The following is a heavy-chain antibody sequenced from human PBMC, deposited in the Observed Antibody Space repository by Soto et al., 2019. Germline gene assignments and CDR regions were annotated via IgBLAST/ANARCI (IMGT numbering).Heavy chain of an antibody. CDR1: GFTFSSYA. D-gene: IGHD4-17*01. CDR2: ISYDGSNK. Sequence: GGSLRLSCAASGFTFSSYAMHWVRQAPGKGLEWVAVISYDGSNKYHADSVKGRFTISRDNSKNTLYLQMNSLRAEDTAVYYCARERARSLFYFDYWGQGTLVTVPQ. J-gene: IGHJ4*02. CDR3: ARERARSLFYFDY. V-gene: IGHV3-30-3*01.